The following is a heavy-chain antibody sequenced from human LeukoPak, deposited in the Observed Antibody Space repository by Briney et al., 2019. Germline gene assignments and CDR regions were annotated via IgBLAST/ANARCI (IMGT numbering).Heavy chain of an antibody. Sequence: GESLKISCKGPGYSFTNNWIGWVRQMPGQGLEWMGIIYPGDSDTKYSPSFQGQVTISADKSITTAYLQWSSLKASDTAIYYCARDTYSNGWSFDPWGQGTLVTVSS. D-gene: IGHD6-19*01. V-gene: IGHV5-51*01. CDR2: IYPGDSDT. J-gene: IGHJ5*02. CDR3: ARDTYSNGWSFDP. CDR1: GYSFTNNW.